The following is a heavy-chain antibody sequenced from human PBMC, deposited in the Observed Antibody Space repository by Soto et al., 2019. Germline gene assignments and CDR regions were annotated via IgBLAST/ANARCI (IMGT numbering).Heavy chain of an antibody. V-gene: IGHV3-74*01. CDR2: INSDGSST. J-gene: IGHJ4*02. Sequence: GGSLRLSCAASGFTFSSYWMHWVRHDPGKGLVWVSRINSDGSSTNYADSVKGRFTISRDNAKNTLHLQMSSLRAEDTAVYYCVRGSSGWYGVDSWGQGTXVTVSS. D-gene: IGHD6-19*01. CDR1: GFTFSSYW. CDR3: VRGSSGWYGVDS.